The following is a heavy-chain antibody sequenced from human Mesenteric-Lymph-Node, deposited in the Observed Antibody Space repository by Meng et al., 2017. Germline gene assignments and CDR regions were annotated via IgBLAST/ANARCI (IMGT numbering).Heavy chain of an antibody. CDR2: IYYSGST. J-gene: IGHJ4*02. D-gene: IGHD3-22*01. CDR1: GGSISSSSYY. Sequence: LQLPEAGPGLVKPSETLSLTCTVSGGSISSSSYYWGWIRQPPGKGLEWIGSIYYSGSTYYNPSLKSRVTISVDTSKNQFSLKLSSVTAADTAVYYCASSDYYRSDYWGQGTLVTVSS. CDR3: ASSDYYRSDY. V-gene: IGHV4-39*07.